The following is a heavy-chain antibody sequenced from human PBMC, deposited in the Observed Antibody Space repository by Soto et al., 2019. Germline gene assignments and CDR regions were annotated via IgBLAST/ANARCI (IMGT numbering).Heavy chain of an antibody. V-gene: IGHV4-31*03. CDR1: GGSISSGGYY. CDR2: IYYSGST. Sequence: SETLSLTCTVSGGSISSGGYYWSWIRQHPGKGLEWIGYIYYSGSTYYNPSLKSRVTISVDTSKNQFSLKLTSVTAADTALYYCERVRGGGPFDDWGQGTLVTVSS. CDR3: ERVRGGGPFDD. D-gene: IGHD1-26*01. J-gene: IGHJ4*02.